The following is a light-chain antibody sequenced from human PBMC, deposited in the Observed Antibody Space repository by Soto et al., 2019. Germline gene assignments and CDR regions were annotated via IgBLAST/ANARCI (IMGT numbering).Light chain of an antibody. J-gene: IGKJ1*01. Sequence: IVLTQSPVTLALSPGESAVLSCRASQSVSTSLAWYQHKPGQAPRLFIYDASKRAPGIPARFTGSGSGTDFTLTIRILEPEDFAVYYCQVRDVWPSFGQGTKVEIK. CDR2: DAS. V-gene: IGKV3-11*01. CDR3: QVRDVWPS. CDR1: QSVSTS.